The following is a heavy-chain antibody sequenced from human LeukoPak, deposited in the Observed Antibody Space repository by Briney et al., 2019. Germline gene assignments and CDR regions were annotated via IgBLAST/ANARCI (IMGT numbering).Heavy chain of an antibody. V-gene: IGHV3-23*01. Sequence: GGSLRLSCAASGFTFSSYAMSWVRQAPGKGLEWVSAISGSGGSTYYADSVKGRFTISRDNSKNTLYLQMNSLRAEDTAVYYCAKEVGIVVVPAAAYFDYWGQGTLVTVSS. CDR2: ISGSGGST. CDR3: AKEVGIVVVPAAAYFDY. CDR1: GFTFSSYA. J-gene: IGHJ4*02. D-gene: IGHD2-2*01.